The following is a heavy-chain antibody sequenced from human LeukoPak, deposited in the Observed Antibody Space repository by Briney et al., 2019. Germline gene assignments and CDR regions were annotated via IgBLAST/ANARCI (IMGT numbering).Heavy chain of an antibody. CDR2: IEPNSGGA. J-gene: IGHJ5*02. CDR1: GYTFIVKF. V-gene: IGHV1-2*02. CDR3: ARAAAAPKKNWFDP. Sequence: ASVKVSCKTSGYTFIVKFLHWLRQAPGQGLEWMGGIEPNSGGAVYGQNFQGRVTMTRDTSISTAYMELSRLRSDDTAVYYCARAAAAPKKNWFDPWGQGTLVTVSS. D-gene: IGHD6-13*01.